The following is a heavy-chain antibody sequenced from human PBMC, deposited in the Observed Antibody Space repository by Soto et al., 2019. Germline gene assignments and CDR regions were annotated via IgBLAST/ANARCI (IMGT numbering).Heavy chain of an antibody. V-gene: IGHV3-23*01. D-gene: IGHD2-21*02. CDR2: IWGSGDRT. CDR3: AKTGPYCGGDCSRYFYGMDV. Sequence: LRVSCAASGFTFRSYAMSWVRQAPGKGLEWVSGIWGSGDRTFYADSVKGRFTISRDNSRNTLYLQMYSLTAEDTALYYCAKTGPYCGGDCSRYFYGMDVWGQGTTVTVSS. CDR1: GFTFRSYA. J-gene: IGHJ6*02.